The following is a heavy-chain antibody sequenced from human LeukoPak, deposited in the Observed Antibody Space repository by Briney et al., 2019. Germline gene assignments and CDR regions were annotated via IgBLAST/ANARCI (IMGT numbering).Heavy chain of an antibody. CDR3: ARGGGLDV. CDR1: GFTFSSYW. D-gene: IGHD3-16*01. V-gene: IGHV3-7*03. CDR2: INHNGNVN. Sequence: GGSLRLSCAASGFTFSSYWMNWARQAPGKGLEWVASINHNGNVNYYVDSVKGRFTISIDNAKNSLYLQMSNLRAEDTAVYFCARGGGLDVWGQGATVTVSS. J-gene: IGHJ6*02.